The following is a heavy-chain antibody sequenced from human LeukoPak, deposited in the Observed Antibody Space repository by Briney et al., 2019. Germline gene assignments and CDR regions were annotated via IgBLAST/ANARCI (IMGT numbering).Heavy chain of an antibody. CDR3: AKGYSVGATNLNFDY. V-gene: IGHV3-23*01. CDR1: GFTFSSYW. Sequence: GGSLRLSCAASGFTFSSYWMSWVRQAPGKGLEWVSAISGSGGSTYYADSVKGRFTISRDNSKNTLDLQMNSLRAEDTAVYYCAKGYSVGATNLNFDYWGQGTLVTVSS. CDR2: ISGSGGST. J-gene: IGHJ4*02. D-gene: IGHD1-26*01.